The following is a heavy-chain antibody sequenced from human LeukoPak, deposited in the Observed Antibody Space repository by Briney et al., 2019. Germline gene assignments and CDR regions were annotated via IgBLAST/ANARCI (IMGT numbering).Heavy chain of an antibody. V-gene: IGHV5-51*01. J-gene: IGHJ6*03. CDR3: ARHVGYSSGWDHYYYYMDV. Sequence: GESLQIFCWGSGYIFTSYWIGRVRQLPGKDLEWMGINYPGNCDTRYSPAFQDQLTTISDKSINTAYLQWSSLKASDTAMYYCARHVGYSSGWDHYYYYMDVWGKGTTVTISS. CDR2: NYPGNCDT. D-gene: IGHD6-19*01. CDR1: GYIFTSYW.